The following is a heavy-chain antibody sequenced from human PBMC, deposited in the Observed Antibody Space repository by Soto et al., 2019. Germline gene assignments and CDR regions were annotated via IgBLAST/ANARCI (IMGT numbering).Heavy chain of an antibody. CDR2: IWYDGSNK. V-gene: IGHV3-33*01. Sequence: GGSLRLSCAASGFTFSSYGMHWVRQAPGKGLEWVAVIWYDGSNKYYADSVKGRFTISRDNSKNTLYLQMNSLRAEDTAVYYCARDQVDRTVTTFPYYYYGMDVWGQGTTVTVSS. CDR1: GFTFSSYG. CDR3: ARDQVDRTVTTFPYYYYGMDV. D-gene: IGHD4-4*01. J-gene: IGHJ6*02.